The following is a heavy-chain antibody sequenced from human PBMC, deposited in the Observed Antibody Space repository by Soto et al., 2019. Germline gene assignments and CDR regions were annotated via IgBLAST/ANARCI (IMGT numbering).Heavy chain of an antibody. CDR3: AGGYDFWSGPDPPYYYYYGMDV. V-gene: IGHV1-69*13. D-gene: IGHD3-3*01. J-gene: IGHJ6*02. Sequence: SVKVSCKASGGTFSSYAISWVRQAPGQGLEWMGGIIPIFGTANYAQKFQGRVTITADESTSTAYMELSSLRSEDTAVYYCAGGYDFWSGPDPPYYYYYGMDVWGQGTTVTVSS. CDR1: GGTFSSYA. CDR2: IIPIFGTA.